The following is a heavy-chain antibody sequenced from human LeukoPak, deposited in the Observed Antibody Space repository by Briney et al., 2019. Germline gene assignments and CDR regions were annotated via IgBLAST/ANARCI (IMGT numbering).Heavy chain of an antibody. CDR2: ISSSSSYI. CDR1: GFIFSSYS. CDR3: ARDLGDGYTIDY. V-gene: IGHV3-21*01. J-gene: IGHJ4*02. D-gene: IGHD5-24*01. Sequence: GGSLRLSCAASGFIFSSYSMNWVRQAPGKGLEWVSSISSSSSYIYYADSVKGRFTISRDNAKNSLYLQMNSLRAEDTAVYYCARDLGDGYTIDYWGQGTLVTVSS.